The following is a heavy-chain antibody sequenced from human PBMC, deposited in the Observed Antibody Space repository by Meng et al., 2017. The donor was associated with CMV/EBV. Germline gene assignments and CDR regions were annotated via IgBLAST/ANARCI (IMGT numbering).Heavy chain of an antibody. V-gene: IGHV4-59*01. Sequence: SETLFLTCTVSGGSISSYYWSWIRQPPGKGLEWIGYIYYSGSTNYNPSLKSRVTISVDTSKNQFSLKLSSVTAADTAVYYCARIGQYYDFWSGYYPYWYFDLWGRGTLVTVSS. J-gene: IGHJ2*01. CDR3: ARIGQYYDFWSGYYPYWYFDL. D-gene: IGHD3-3*01. CDR2: IYYSGST. CDR1: GGSISSYY.